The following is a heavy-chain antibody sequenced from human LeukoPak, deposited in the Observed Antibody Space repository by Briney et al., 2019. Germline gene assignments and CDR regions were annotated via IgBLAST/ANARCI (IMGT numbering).Heavy chain of an antibody. CDR2: IYYSGST. D-gene: IGHD6-13*01. CDR1: GGSISSSSYY. J-gene: IGHJ6*02. CDR3: ARHCASSSWYYYYYGMDV. V-gene: IGHV4-39*01. Sequence: SETLSLTCTVSGGSISSSSYYWGWIRQPPGKGLEWIGSIYYSGSTHYNPSLKSRVTISVDTSKNQFSLKLSSVTAADTAVYYCARHCASSSWYYYYYGMDVWGQGTTVTVSS.